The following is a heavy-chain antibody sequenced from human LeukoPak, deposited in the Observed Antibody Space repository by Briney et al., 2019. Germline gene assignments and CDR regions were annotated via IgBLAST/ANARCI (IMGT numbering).Heavy chain of an antibody. V-gene: IGHV3-48*03. D-gene: IGHD6-13*01. CDR2: ISSSGSTI. CDR1: GFIFNIYE. Sequence: GSLRLSCAASGFIFNIYEMNWVRQAPGKGLEWVSYISSSGSTIYYADSVKSRFTISRDNAKNSLYLQMNSLRTEDTAVYYCARGAAGRQIAAAGYWGQGTLVTVSS. J-gene: IGHJ4*02. CDR3: ARGAAGRQIAAAGY.